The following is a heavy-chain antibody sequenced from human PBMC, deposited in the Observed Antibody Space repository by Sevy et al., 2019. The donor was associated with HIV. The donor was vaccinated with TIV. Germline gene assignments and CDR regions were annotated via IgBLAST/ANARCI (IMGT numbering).Heavy chain of an antibody. V-gene: IGHV1-2*06. CDR3: AGQTSGWYDWFDP. CDR2: INPTSGGT. D-gene: IGHD6-19*01. Sequence: ASVKVSCKASAYNFIGYYIHWVRQAPGQGLEWIGRINPTSGGTKYAHKFQGRVTVTIDMSVSTAYMELTRLTSDDTATYYCAGQTSGWYDWFDPWGPGTLVTVSS. J-gene: IGHJ5*02. CDR1: AYNFIGYY.